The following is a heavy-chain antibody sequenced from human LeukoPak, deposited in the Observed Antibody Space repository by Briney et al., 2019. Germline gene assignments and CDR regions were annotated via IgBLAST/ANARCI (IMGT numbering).Heavy chain of an antibody. CDR2: ISSSSSTI. V-gene: IGHV3-48*04. Sequence: PGGSLRLSCAASGFTFSSYSMNWVRQAPGKGLAWVSFISSSSSTIYYADSVKGRFTISRDNAKNSLYLQMNSLRAEDTAVYYCARDRGGSYSAIDYWGQGTLVTVSS. D-gene: IGHD1-26*01. CDR3: ARDRGGSYSAIDY. CDR1: GFTFSSYS. J-gene: IGHJ4*02.